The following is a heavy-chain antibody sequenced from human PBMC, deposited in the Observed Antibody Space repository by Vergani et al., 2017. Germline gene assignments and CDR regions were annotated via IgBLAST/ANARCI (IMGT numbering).Heavy chain of an antibody. J-gene: IGHJ4*02. D-gene: IGHD2-21*01. CDR1: EYSFGNYW. Sequence: EVELVQSGPEMRKPGESLKISCKGSEYSFGNYWIGWVRQMPGKGLEWMGIIYPADSDTRYSPSFQGQVTISADKSISTAFLQWDSLKASDTAIYYCTRHVPCGDGACLHFDHWGQGTQVTVSS. CDR3: TRHVPCGDGACLHFDH. V-gene: IGHV5-51*01. CDR2: IYPADSDT.